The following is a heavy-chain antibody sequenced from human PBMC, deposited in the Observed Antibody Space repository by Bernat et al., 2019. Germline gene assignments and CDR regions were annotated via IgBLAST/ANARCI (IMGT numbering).Heavy chain of an antibody. J-gene: IGHJ4*02. CDR2: IYYSGST. CDR1: GGSISSSSYY. V-gene: IGHV4-39*01. D-gene: IGHD3-9*01. Sequence: QLQLQESGPGLVKPSETLSLTCTVSGGSISSSSYYWGWIRQPPGKGLEWIGSIYYSGSTYYNPSLKSRVTISVDTSKNQFSLKLSSVTAADTAVYYCVRRFDWSLYDYWGQGTLVTVSS. CDR3: VRRFDWSLYDY.